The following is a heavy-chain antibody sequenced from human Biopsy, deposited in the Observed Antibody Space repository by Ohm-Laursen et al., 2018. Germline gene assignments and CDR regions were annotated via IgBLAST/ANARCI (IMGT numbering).Heavy chain of an antibody. CDR1: GGSISSGGSY. Sequence: TLSLTCTISGGSISSGGSYWSWIRQRQGKGLEWIGYIFNSANTYYNPSLKNLITISGDMSKNQFSLKLSSVTAADTAVYYCARLGSGDYFPTFFDFWGQGALVTVSS. D-gene: IGHD5-12*01. CDR3: ARLGSGDYFPTFFDF. CDR2: IFNSANT. J-gene: IGHJ4*02. V-gene: IGHV4-31*01.